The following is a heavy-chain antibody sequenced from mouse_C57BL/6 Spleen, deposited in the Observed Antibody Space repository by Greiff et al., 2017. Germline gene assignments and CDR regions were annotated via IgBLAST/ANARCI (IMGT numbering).Heavy chain of an antibody. V-gene: IGHV1-54*01. CDR2: INPGSGGT. J-gene: IGHJ3*01. CDR3: ARLRAQATSRFAY. Sequence: VQLQESGAELVRPGTSVKVSCKASGYAFTNYLIEWVKQRPGQGLEWIGVINPGSGGTNYNEKFKGKATLTADKSSSTAYMQLSSLTSEDSAVYFCARLRAQATSRFAYWGQGTLVTVSA. CDR1: GYAFTNYL. D-gene: IGHD3-2*02.